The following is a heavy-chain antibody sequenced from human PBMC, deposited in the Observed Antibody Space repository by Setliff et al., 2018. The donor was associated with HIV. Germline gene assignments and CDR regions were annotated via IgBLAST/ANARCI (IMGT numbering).Heavy chain of an antibody. CDR3: ATKVYCTNGVCLDAFDL. CDR1: GYTFTDYY. V-gene: IGHV1-2*06. D-gene: IGHD2-8*01. J-gene: IGHJ3*01. Sequence: ASVKVSCKASGYTFTDYYMHWVRQAPGQGLEWMGRINPNNGGTNHAQKFQGRVTMTRDTSSSTAYMELSRLKSDDTAVYYCATKVYCTNGVCLDAFDLWGQGTMVTVSS. CDR2: INPNNGGT.